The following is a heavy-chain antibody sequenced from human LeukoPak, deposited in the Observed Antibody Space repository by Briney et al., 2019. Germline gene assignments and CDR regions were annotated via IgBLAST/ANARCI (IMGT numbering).Heavy chain of an antibody. Sequence: SETLSLTCTVSRGPISSSGYYRCWIRQPPGKGLEWIGYIYYSRSTNSNPSLKSRVTISLDTSKNQFSLKLSSVTAADTAVYYCARAGQFISALPITFDYWGQGSLVTVSS. J-gene: IGHJ4*02. D-gene: IGHD6-6*01. CDR3: ARAGQFISALPITFDY. V-gene: IGHV4-61*08. CDR1: RGPISSSGYY. CDR2: IYYSRST.